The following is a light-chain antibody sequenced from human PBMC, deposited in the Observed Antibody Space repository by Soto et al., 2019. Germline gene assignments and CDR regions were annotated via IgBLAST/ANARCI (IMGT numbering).Light chain of an antibody. CDR1: QGISSW. J-gene: IGKJ1*01. CDR2: SAS. V-gene: IGKV1D-16*01. CDR3: QQYNTDSWT. Sequence: DIQMTQSPSSVSASVGDRVTITCRASQGISSWLAWHQQKPGKAPKLLIYSASSLQSGVPSRFSGSGSGTDFTLTISSLQPEDFGNYYCQQYNTDSWTFGQGTKVDIK.